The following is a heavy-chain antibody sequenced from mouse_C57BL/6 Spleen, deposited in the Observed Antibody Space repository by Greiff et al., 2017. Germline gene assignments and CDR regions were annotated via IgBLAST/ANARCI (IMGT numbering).Heavy chain of an antibody. J-gene: IGHJ4*01. CDR3: ARDYYGSMDY. Sequence: EVKLMESGGGLVKPGGSLKLSCAASGFTFSDYGMHWVRQAPEKGLEWVAYISSGSSTIYYADTVKGRFTISRDNAKNTLFLQMTSLRSEDTAMYYCARDYYGSMDYWGQGTSVTVSP. V-gene: IGHV5-17*01. D-gene: IGHD1-1*01. CDR1: GFTFSDYG. CDR2: ISSGSSTI.